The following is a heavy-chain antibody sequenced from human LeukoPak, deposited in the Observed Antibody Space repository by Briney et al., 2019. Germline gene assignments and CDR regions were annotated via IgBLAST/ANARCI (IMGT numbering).Heavy chain of an antibody. D-gene: IGHD3-10*01. CDR3: GRVNYYGSGSSPGGFDY. CDR1: GFTFSSYD. Sequence: GGSLRLSCAVSGFTFSSYDVKWVRQAPGKGLEWVSFISSSGSTINYADSVNGRFTISRDNAKNSLYLQMNSLRAEDTAVYYCGRVNYYGSGSSPGGFDYWGQGTLVTVSS. CDR2: ISSSGSTI. V-gene: IGHV3-48*03. J-gene: IGHJ4*02.